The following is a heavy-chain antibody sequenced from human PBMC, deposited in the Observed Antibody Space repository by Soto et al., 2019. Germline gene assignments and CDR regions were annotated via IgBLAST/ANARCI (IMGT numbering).Heavy chain of an antibody. Sequence: GGSLRLSCAASGFTFSSYGMHWVRQAPGKGLEWVAVIWYDGSNKYYADSVKGRFTISRDNSKNTLYLQMNSLRAEDTAVYYCARDATVVTPGPFDYWGQGTLVTVSS. CDR2: IWYDGSNK. CDR1: GFTFSSYG. V-gene: IGHV3-33*01. J-gene: IGHJ4*02. CDR3: ARDATVVTPGPFDY. D-gene: IGHD4-17*01.